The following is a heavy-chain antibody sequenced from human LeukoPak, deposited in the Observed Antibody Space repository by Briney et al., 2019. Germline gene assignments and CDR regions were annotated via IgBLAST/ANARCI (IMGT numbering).Heavy chain of an antibody. CDR1: GFTFSSYA. D-gene: IGHD1-26*01. J-gene: IGHJ4*02. CDR3: AKDWEWELGSALNFDY. Sequence: GGSLRLSCAASGFTFSSYAMSWVRQAPGKGLEWVSAISGSGGSTYYADSVKGRFTISRDNSKNTLYLQMNSLRAEDTAVYYCAKDWEWELGSALNFDYWGQGTLVTVSS. V-gene: IGHV3-23*01. CDR2: ISGSGGST.